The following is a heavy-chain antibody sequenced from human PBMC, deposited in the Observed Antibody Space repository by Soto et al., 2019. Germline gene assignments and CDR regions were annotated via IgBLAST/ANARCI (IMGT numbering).Heavy chain of an antibody. Sequence: NPSETLSLTCTVSGGSISSNYWTWIRQPAGKGLEWIGRVYTSGSTNYNPSLKSRVTMSVDTSKTQFFLKLSSVTAADTAIYYCARDSSGHYYLFDYWGQGTLVTVSS. CDR3: ARDSSGHYYLFDY. CDR2: VYTSGST. D-gene: IGHD1-26*01. CDR1: GGSISSNY. J-gene: IGHJ4*02. V-gene: IGHV4-4*07.